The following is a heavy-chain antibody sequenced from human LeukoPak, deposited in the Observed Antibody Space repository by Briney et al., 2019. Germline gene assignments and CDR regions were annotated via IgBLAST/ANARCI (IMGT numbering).Heavy chain of an antibody. CDR2: IVGTGENT. CDR1: GFTFNNYA. J-gene: IGHJ4*02. V-gene: IGHV3-23*01. D-gene: IGHD5-12*01. CDR3: AKERYSIVQRMNIVEGFDY. Sequence: QSGGSLRLSCVASGFTFNNYAMNWVRQAPGKGLEWVSAIVGTGENTYYADSVKGRFTVSRDNSKSTVYLQLNNLRGEDTAIYYCAKERYSIVQRMNIVEGFDYWGQGTLVTVSS.